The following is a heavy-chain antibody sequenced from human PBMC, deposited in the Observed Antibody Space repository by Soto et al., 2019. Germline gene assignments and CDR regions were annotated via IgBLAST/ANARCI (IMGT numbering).Heavy chain of an antibody. CDR2: IYWDDDK. CDR3: ARTYYDSRGYYQYFDY. V-gene: IGHV2-5*02. J-gene: IGHJ4*02. CDR1: GFSLSTSGVG. D-gene: IGHD3-22*01. Sequence: SGLTLVNPTQTLTLTCTFSGFSLSTSGVGVGWIRQPPGKALEWLALIYWDDDKRYSPSLKSRLTITKDTSKNQVVLTMTNMDPVDTATYYCARTYYDSRGYYQYFDYWGQGTLVTVSS.